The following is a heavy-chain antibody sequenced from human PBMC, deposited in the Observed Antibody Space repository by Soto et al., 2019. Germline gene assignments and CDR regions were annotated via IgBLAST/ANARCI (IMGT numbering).Heavy chain of an antibody. CDR2: IYYSGST. Sequence: QVQLQESGPGLVKPSQTLSLTCTVSGGSISSGGYYWSWIRQHPGKGLEWIGYIYYSGSTYNNPSLKSRVTISVDTSKNQFSLKLSSVTAADTAVYYCARDPKDYYYYGMDVWGQGTTVTVSS. CDR1: GGSISSGGYY. J-gene: IGHJ6*02. CDR3: ARDPKDYYYYGMDV. V-gene: IGHV4-31*03.